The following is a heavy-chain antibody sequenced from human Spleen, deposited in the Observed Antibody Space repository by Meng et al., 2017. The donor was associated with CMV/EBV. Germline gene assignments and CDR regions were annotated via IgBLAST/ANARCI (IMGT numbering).Heavy chain of an antibody. V-gene: IGHV3-21*01. CDR1: GFTFSSHS. J-gene: IGHJ4*02. CDR2: ISSGSGYI. Sequence: GGSLRLSCAASGFTFSSHSVNWVRRAPGKGLEWISSISSGSGYIYYADSLKGRFTISRDNAKNSLYLQMNSLRAEDTAVYYCARVADPTVTTGLIDYWGQGTLVTVSS. CDR3: ARVADPTVTTGLIDY. D-gene: IGHD4-11*01.